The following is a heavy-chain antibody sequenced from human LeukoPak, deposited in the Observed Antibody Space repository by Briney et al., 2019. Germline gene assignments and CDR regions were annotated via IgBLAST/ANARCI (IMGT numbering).Heavy chain of an antibody. Sequence: GGSLRLSCAASGFTFSSYAMSWVRQAPGKGLEWVSAISDSGSSTYYADSVKGRCTVSRDNSKNTLFLQMNSLRAEDTAVYYCARGGGSYYYGMDVWGQGTTVTVSS. CDR2: ISDSGSST. V-gene: IGHV3-23*01. D-gene: IGHD1-26*01. CDR3: ARGGGSYYYGMDV. CDR1: GFTFSSYA. J-gene: IGHJ6*02.